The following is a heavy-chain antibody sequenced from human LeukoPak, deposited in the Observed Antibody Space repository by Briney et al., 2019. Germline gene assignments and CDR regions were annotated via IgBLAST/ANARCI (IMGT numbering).Heavy chain of an antibody. CDR2: IYYTGTA. Sequence: SETLSLTCTVSGDSIGSGGNFWTWLRQHPGKGLEYIGYIYYTGTASYNPSLESRVVMSVNTSTGQFSLRLSSVTAADTAVYFCAREGPHPVYDVWGPGIQVTVSS. D-gene: IGHD5/OR15-5a*01. J-gene: IGHJ4*02. V-gene: IGHV4-31*03. CDR1: GDSIGSGGNF. CDR3: AREGPHPVYDV.